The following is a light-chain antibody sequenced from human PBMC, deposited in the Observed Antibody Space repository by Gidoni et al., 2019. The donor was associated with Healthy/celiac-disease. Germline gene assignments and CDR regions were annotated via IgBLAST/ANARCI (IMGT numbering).Light chain of an antibody. V-gene: IGKV1-27*01. Sequence: IQMPQSPYSLSASVGDRVTITCRASQAISNYLAWYRQKPGKVPTLLLYAASTLQSGVPSRFSGSGSGTDCTLTISSLQPEDVATYYCQKYNSAPLTFGPGTKVDIK. J-gene: IGKJ3*01. CDR1: QAISNY. CDR3: QKYNSAPLT. CDR2: AAS.